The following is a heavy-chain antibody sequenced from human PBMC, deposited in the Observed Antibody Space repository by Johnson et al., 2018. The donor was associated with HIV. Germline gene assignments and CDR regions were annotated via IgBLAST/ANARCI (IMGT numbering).Heavy chain of an antibody. CDR3: ARAKDYVWRAFDI. D-gene: IGHD3-16*01. V-gene: IGHV3-7*02. CDR1: GFTFSSYW. CDR2: IKEDGNEK. Sequence: VQLVESGGGLVQWGGSLRLSCAASGFTFSSYWMSWVRQAPGKGLEWVANIKEDGNEKYYVDSVKGRFTISRDKAKNSLYLQMNSLRAEDTAVYHCARAKDYVWRAFDIWGQGTMVTVSS. J-gene: IGHJ3*02.